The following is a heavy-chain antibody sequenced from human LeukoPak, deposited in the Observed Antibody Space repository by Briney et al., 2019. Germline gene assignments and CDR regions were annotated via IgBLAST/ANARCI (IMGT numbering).Heavy chain of an antibody. V-gene: IGHV4-31*03. CDR1: GGSISSGGYY. Sequence: PSQTLSLTCTVSGGSISSGGYYWSWIRQHPGKGLEWIGYIYYSGSTYYNPSLKSRVTISVDTSKNQFSLKLSSVTAADTAVYYCATSCCIRGRGPPPLQHPDWVKRWGQGTLVSVSS. J-gene: IGHJ4*02. CDR2: IYYSGST. D-gene: IGHD2-21*01. CDR3: ATSCCIRGRGPPPLQHPDWVKR.